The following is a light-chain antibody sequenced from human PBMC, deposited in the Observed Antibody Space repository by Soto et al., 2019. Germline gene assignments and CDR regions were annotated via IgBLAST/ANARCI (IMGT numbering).Light chain of an antibody. CDR2: GAS. Sequence: EIVMTQSPATLSVSPGERATLSCRASQSVSSNLAWYQQKPGQAPRLLIYGASTRATGIPARFRGSGSGTDFPLPISRLQSEDFAVYYCQQYNNWPRSFGPGTKVAIK. V-gene: IGKV3-15*01. CDR3: QQYNNWPRS. J-gene: IGKJ3*01. CDR1: QSVSSN.